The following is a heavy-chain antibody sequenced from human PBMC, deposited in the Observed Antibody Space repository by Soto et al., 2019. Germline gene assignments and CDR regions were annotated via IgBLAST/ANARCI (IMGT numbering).Heavy chain of an antibody. Sequence: PGGSLRLSCAASGFIFNDYYMSWIRQAPGKGLEWVSRIKSDGSSTTYADSVKGRFTISRDNAKNTLYLQMNSLRVEDTAVYYCARSDWFDPWGQGTLVTVSS. V-gene: IGHV3-74*01. CDR2: IKSDGSST. CDR1: GFIFNDYY. J-gene: IGHJ5*02. CDR3: ARSDWFDP.